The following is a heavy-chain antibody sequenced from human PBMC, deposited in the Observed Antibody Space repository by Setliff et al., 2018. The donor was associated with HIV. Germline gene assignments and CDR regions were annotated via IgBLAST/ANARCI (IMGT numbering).Heavy chain of an antibody. Sequence: GGSLRLSCAASGFSFNNYWMTWVRQAPGKGLEWVADIKRDGSQKEYGDAVKGRFTITRDNAKNSSYLQMDNLRAEDTAVYYCATDPGDRLWGAFDIWGQGTMVTVSS. CDR1: GFSFNNYW. CDR2: IKRDGSQK. V-gene: IGHV3-7*03. J-gene: IGHJ3*02. CDR3: ATDPGDRLWGAFDI. D-gene: IGHD3-10*01.